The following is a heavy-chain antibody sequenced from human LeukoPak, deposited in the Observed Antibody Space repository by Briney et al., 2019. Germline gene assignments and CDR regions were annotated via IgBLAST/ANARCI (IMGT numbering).Heavy chain of an antibody. CDR2: ISSSSNYI. D-gene: IGHD6-19*01. V-gene: IGHV3-21*01. CDR1: GFTFSSYS. Sequence: AGGSLRLPCAASGFTFSSYSMNWVRQAPGKGLEWVSSISSSSNYIYYADSVKCRFTISRDNAKNSLYLQMNSLRAEDTAVYYCARDPSSGWYLKGWFDPWGQGTLVTVSS. J-gene: IGHJ5*02. CDR3: ARDPSSGWYLKGWFDP.